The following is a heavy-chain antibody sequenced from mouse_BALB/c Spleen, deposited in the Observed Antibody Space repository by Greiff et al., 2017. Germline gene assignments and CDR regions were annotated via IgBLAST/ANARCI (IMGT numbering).Heavy chain of an antibody. CDR1: GYTFPSYW. D-gene: IGHD2-4*01. Sequence: DLVKPGASVKLSCKASGYTFPSYWINWIKQRPGQGLEWIGRIAPGSGSTYYNEMFKGKATLTVDTSSSTAYIQLSSLSSEDSAVYFCARDDYDGDYYAMDYWGQGTSVTVSS. V-gene: IGHV1S41*01. CDR3: ARDDYDGDYYAMDY. J-gene: IGHJ4*01. CDR2: IAPGSGST.